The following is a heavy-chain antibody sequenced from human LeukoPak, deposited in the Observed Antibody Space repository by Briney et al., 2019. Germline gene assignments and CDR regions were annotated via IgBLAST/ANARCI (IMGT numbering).Heavy chain of an antibody. V-gene: IGHV1-2*02. CDR3: ARGKTMVYCGGDCYRFDN. J-gene: IGHJ4*02. Sequence: GASVKVSCKASGYRFDNYYLHWVRQAPGEGLEWMGWLNPDSGETKYVEKFQGRVTMTRDTSISTAYMELSRLLSGDTAVYYCARGKTMVYCGGDCYRFDNWGQGTLVTVSS. D-gene: IGHD2-21*02. CDR1: GYRFDNYY. CDR2: LNPDSGET.